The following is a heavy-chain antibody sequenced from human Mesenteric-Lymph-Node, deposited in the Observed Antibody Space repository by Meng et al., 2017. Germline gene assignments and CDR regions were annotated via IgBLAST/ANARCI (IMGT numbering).Heavy chain of an antibody. CDR1: GGSISSNY. D-gene: IGHD3-16*01. J-gene: IGHJ1*01. CDR3: ARGGGRRASLGSAPMGYFQH. CDR2: IHTSGNT. V-gene: IGHV4-4*07. Sequence: QLQESGQGLVKRSETLSLTCTVSGGSISSNYWTCNRQPTGKGLEWIGRIHTSGNTDYNPSLRSRVTMSIDTSKNQFSQKLSSVTAADTAVYYCARGGGRRASLGSAPMGYFQHWGQGTLVTVSS.